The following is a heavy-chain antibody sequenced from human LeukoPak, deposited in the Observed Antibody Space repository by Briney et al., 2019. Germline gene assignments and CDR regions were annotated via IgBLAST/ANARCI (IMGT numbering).Heavy chain of an antibody. Sequence: SETLSLTCAVYGGSFSGYYWSWIRQPPGKGLEWIGEINHSGSTNYNPSLKSRVTISVDTSKNQFSLKLSSVTAADTAVYYCARRRGWGYCSSTSCQNYYMDVWGKGTTVTISS. D-gene: IGHD2-2*01. V-gene: IGHV4-34*01. J-gene: IGHJ6*03. CDR3: ARRRGWGYCSSTSCQNYYMDV. CDR1: GGSFSGYY. CDR2: INHSGST.